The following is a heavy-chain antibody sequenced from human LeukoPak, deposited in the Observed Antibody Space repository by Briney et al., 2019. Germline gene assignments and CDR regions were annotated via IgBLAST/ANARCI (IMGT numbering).Heavy chain of an antibody. CDR1: GFTFSSYW. Sequence: GGSLRLSCAASGFTFSSYWMTWVRQAPGKGLEWVANIKQDGSEKYYVDSVKGRFTISRDNAKNSLYLQMNSLRAEDTAVYYCARDARQQLVERFDYWGQGTLVTVSS. J-gene: IGHJ4*02. CDR3: ARDARQQLVERFDY. V-gene: IGHV3-7*01. CDR2: IKQDGSEK. D-gene: IGHD6-13*01.